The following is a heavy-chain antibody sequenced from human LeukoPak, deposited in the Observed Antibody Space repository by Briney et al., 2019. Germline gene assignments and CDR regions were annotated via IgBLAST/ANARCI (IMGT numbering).Heavy chain of an antibody. Sequence: GGSLRLSCAASGFTFSSYGMHWVRQAPGKGLEWVAFIRYDGSNKYYADSVKGRFTISRDNSKNTLYLQMNSLRAEDTAVYYCRRVVEMATLKPGRGDYYMDVWGKGTTVTVSS. CDR3: RRVVEMATLKPGRGDYYMDV. D-gene: IGHD5-24*01. CDR2: IRYDGSNK. CDR1: GFTFSSYG. J-gene: IGHJ6*03. V-gene: IGHV3-30*02.